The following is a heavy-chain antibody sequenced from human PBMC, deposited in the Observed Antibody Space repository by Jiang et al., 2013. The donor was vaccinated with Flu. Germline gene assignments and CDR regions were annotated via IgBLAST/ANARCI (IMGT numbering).Heavy chain of an antibody. CDR3: ARTSPIYCSSTSCYIESWDFDY. D-gene: IGHD2-2*02. CDR2: INAGNGNT. Sequence: SGAEVKKPGASVKVSCKASGYTFTSYAMHWVRQAPGQRLEWMGWINAGNGNTKYSQKFQGRVTITRDTSASTAYMELSSLRSEDTAVYYCARTSPIYCSSTSCYIESWDFDYWAREPWSPSPQ. J-gene: IGHJ4*02. CDR1: GYTFTSYA. V-gene: IGHV1-3*01.